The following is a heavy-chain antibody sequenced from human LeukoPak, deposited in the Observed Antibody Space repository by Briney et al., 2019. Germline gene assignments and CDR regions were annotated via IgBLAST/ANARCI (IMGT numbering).Heavy chain of an antibody. CDR3: ARVSSWFFSCEY. CDR2: IYYSAST. Sequence: SETLSLTCTVSGGSISSSSYYWGWIRQPPGKGLEWIGSIYYSASTYYNPSLKSRVTISVDTSKNQFSLKLSSVTAADTAVYYCARVSSWFFSCEYWGQGTLVTVS. D-gene: IGHD6-13*01. V-gene: IGHV4-39*01. CDR1: GGSISSSSYY. J-gene: IGHJ4*02.